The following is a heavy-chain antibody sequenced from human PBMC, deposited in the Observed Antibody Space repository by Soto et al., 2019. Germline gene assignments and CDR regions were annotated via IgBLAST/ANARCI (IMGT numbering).Heavy chain of an antibody. D-gene: IGHD2-15*01. Sequence: GASVKVSCKASGYTFTSYDINWVRQATGQGLEWMGWMNANSGNTGYAQKFQGRVTMTRNTSVSTAYMELSSLRSEDTAVYYCAREIVVVVAATVPNYGMDVWGQGTTVTVSS. J-gene: IGHJ6*02. V-gene: IGHV1-8*01. CDR3: AREIVVVVAATVPNYGMDV. CDR1: GYTFTSYD. CDR2: MNANSGNT.